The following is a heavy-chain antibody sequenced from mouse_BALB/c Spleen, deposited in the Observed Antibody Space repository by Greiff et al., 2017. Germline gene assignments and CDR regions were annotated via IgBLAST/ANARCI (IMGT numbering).Heavy chain of an antibody. CDR2: ISTYYGDA. CDR1: GYTFTDYA. J-gene: IGHJ2*01. Sequence: QVHVKQSGAELVRPGVSVKISCKGSGYTFTDYAMHWVKQSHAKSLEWIGVISTYYGDASYNQKFKGKATMTVDKSSSTAYMELARLTSEDSAIYYCARTGYGYDNYFDYWGQGTTLTVSS. D-gene: IGHD2-14*01. V-gene: IGHV1S137*01. CDR3: ARTGYGYDNYFDY.